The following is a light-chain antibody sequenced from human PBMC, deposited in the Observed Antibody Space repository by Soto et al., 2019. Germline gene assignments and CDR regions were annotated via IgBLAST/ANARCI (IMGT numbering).Light chain of an antibody. V-gene: IGKV1-5*03. CDR1: EFISKW. Sequence: DIQITQPPSTLSASVGDRVTITCRASEFISKWLAWYQQKPGTAPKLLIYQASSLESGVPSRFSGSGSGTEFTLTITSLQPDDFATYYCQHYNSYLETFGQGTKVEIK. J-gene: IGKJ1*01. CDR3: QHYNSYLET. CDR2: QAS.